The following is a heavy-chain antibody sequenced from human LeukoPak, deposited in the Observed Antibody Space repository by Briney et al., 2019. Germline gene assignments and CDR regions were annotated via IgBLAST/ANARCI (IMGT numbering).Heavy chain of an antibody. J-gene: IGHJ4*02. CDR3: ARAWGSGWPFDY. CDR1: GDSVSSNSAA. D-gene: IGHD6-19*01. CDR2: TYYRSKWND. Sequence: PSQTLSLTCAISGDSVSSNSAAWNWIRQSPSRGLEWLGRTYYRSKWNDDYAVSVKSRITINPETSKNQFSLQLNSVTPEDTAVYYCARAWGSGWPFDYWGQGTLVTVSS. V-gene: IGHV6-1*01.